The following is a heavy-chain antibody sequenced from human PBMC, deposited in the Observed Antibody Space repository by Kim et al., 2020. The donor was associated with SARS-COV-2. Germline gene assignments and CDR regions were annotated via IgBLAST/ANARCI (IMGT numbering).Heavy chain of an antibody. V-gene: IGHV3-23*01. J-gene: IGHJ4*02. CDR2: ISGSGGST. CDR1: GFTFSSYA. CDR3: AADGSDYYDSSGHDY. D-gene: IGHD3-22*01. Sequence: GGSLRLSCAASGFTFSSYAMSWVRQAPGKGLEWVSAISGSGGSTYYADSVKGRFTISRDNSKNTLYLQMNSLRAEDTAVYYCAADGSDYYDSSGHDYWGQGTLVTVSS.